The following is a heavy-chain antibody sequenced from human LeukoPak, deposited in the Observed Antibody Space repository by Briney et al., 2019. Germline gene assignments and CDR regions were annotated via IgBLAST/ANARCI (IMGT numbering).Heavy chain of an antibody. CDR2: ISGSGGST. D-gene: IGHD3-10*01. Sequence: PGGSLRLSCAASGFTFSSYAMSWVRQAPGKGLEWVSVISGSGGSTYYADSVKGRFTISRDNSKNTLYLQVNSLRAEDAAVYYCAKESGRYYGSGFCDYWGQGTLVTVSS. J-gene: IGHJ4*02. CDR1: GFTFSSYA. V-gene: IGHV3-23*01. CDR3: AKESGRYYGSGFCDY.